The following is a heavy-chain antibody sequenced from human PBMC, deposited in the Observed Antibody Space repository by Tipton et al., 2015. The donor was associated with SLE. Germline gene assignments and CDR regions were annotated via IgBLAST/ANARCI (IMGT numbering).Heavy chain of an antibody. Sequence: SLRLSCAASGFTFSNYYMSWVRQTPGKGLEWVANIKEDGSEKFYVDSVKGRFTISRDNAKNSLYLQTNSLRAEDTAVYYCARDAEDYFDYWGQGTLVTVSS. CDR2: IKEDGSEK. CDR3: ARDAEDYFDY. V-gene: IGHV3-7*01. J-gene: IGHJ4*02. CDR1: GFTFSNYY.